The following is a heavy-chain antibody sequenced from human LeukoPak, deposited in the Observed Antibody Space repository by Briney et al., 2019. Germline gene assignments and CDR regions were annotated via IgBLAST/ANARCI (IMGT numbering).Heavy chain of an antibody. J-gene: IGHJ6*03. CDR2: ISGSGGRT. CDR3: ATLRLLNYYYMDV. CDR1: GFTFSGYV. D-gene: IGHD3-3*01. V-gene: IGHV3-23*01. Sequence: PGGSLRLSCAASGFTFSGYVMSWVRQTPGKGLEWVSGISGSGGRTFYADSVKGRFIISRDNSKNTLYLQMNSLRAEDTAVYYCATLRLLNYYYMDVWGKGTTVTVSS.